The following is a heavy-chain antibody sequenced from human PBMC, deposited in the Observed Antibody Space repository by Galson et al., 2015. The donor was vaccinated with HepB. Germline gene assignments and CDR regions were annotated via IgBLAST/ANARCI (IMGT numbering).Heavy chain of an antibody. CDR3: ARGGPSGSYSGPNFDY. Sequence: SVKVSCKASGYTFTSYDINWVRQATGQGLEWMGWMNPNSGNTGYAQKFQGRVTMTRNTSISTAYMELSSLRSEDTAVYYCARGGPSGSYSGPNFDYWAQGALVTVSS. J-gene: IGHJ4*02. CDR1: GYTFTSYD. CDR2: MNPNSGNT. V-gene: IGHV1-8*01. D-gene: IGHD1-26*01.